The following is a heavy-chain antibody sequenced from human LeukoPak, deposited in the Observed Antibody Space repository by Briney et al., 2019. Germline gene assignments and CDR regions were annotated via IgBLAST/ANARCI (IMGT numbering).Heavy chain of an antibody. CDR2: IKRKSDGETT. J-gene: IGHJ4*02. Sequence: GGSLRLSCAASGFGFSYAWMSWVRQAPGKGPEWIGRIKRKSDGETTDYAASVKGRFTISRDDSKNTLFLQMNSLKTEDTAFYYCTTAPSGYAYMNGWHLDYWGQGALVTVSS. CDR3: TTAPSGYAYMNGWHLDY. D-gene: IGHD5-18*01. CDR1: GFGFSYAW. V-gene: IGHV3-15*01.